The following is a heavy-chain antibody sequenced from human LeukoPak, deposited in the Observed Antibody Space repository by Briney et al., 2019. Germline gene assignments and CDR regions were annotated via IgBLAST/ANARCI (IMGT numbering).Heavy chain of an antibody. CDR2: INHSGST. Sequence: SETLSLTCAVYGGSFSGYYWSWIRQPPGKGLEWIGEINHSGSTNYNPSLKSRVTISVDTSKNQFSLKLTSVTAADTAVYYCATLTGTTHGMDVWGQGTTVTVSS. V-gene: IGHV4-34*01. D-gene: IGHD1-14*01. CDR3: ATLTGTTHGMDV. J-gene: IGHJ6*02. CDR1: GGSFSGYY.